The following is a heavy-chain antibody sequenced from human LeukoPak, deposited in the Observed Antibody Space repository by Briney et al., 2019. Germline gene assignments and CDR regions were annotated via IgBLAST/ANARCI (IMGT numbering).Heavy chain of an antibody. J-gene: IGHJ4*02. CDR3: ASSRAVVQGVTSPFDY. CDR2: ISGSGGST. D-gene: IGHD3-10*01. V-gene: IGHV3-23*01. CDR1: GFTFSSYA. Sequence: GGSLRLSCAASGFTFSSYAMSWVRQAPGKGLEWVSAISGSGGSTYYADSVKGRFTISRDNSKNTLYLQMNSLRAEDTAVYYCASSRAVVQGVTSPFDYWGQGTLVTLSS.